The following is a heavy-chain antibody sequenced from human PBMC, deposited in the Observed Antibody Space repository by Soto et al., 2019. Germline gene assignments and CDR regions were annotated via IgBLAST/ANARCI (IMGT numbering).Heavy chain of an antibody. V-gene: IGHV4-39*01. CDR1: GVSIHNSHSF. Sequence: QVHLQESGPGLVKPSETLSLTCTVSGVSIHNSHSFWGWIRQPPGKGLEFIGTVYYSGGAHYNSSLKSRVPISVDTANNQVSLRMRSLTAADTAVYYCGRVVEGATRHTDLDSWGQGTLVTVSS. CDR3: GRVVEGATRHTDLDS. D-gene: IGHD2-21*01. J-gene: IGHJ5*01. CDR2: VYYSGGA.